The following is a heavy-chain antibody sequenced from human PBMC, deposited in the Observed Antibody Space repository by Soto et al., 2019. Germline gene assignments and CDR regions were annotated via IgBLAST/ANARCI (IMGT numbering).Heavy chain of an antibody. V-gene: IGHV3-30*18. CDR1: GFTFRTYG. Sequence: QVHLVESGGGVVQPGRSLRLSCAASGFTFRTYGMHWVRQAPGKGLEWVAVISDDGSNKYNIASVEGRFTISRDNSKNTLYLQMNSLRTEDTAVYYCAKGGAYTSGTNDAFDIWGQGTMVTVSS. CDR3: AKGGAYTSGTNDAFDI. CDR2: ISDDGSNK. D-gene: IGHD5-18*01. J-gene: IGHJ3*02.